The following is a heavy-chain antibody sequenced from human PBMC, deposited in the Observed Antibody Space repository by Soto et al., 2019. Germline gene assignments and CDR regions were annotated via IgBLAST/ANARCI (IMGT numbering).Heavy chain of an antibody. V-gene: IGHV1-18*01. CDR2: ISAYNGNT. J-gene: IGHJ6*02. Sequence: ASVKVSCKASGYTFTSYGISWVRQAPGQGLDCMGWISAYNGNTNYAQKLQGRVTMTTDTSTSTAYMELRSLRSDDTAVYYCARAKFQWELLWSHYYYYGMDVLGQGTTVPVSS. CDR3: ARAKFQWELLWSHYYYYGMDV. D-gene: IGHD1-26*01. CDR1: GYTFTSYG.